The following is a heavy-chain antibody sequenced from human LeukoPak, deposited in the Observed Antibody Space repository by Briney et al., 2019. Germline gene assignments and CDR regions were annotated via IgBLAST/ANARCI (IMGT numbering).Heavy chain of an antibody. CDR1: GYIFTDYA. CDR3: ARGRGTSGSNRDFYYYYYMDV. CDR2: VNGGNGNT. Sequence: ASVKVSCKASGYIFTDYAIHWLRQAPGQRPEWMGWVNGGNGNTKYSQKFQGRITLIRDTSAATAYMELSSLRHDDLAVYYCARGRGTSGSNRDFYYYYYMDVWGKGTTVTVSS. V-gene: IGHV1-3*01. D-gene: IGHD2-15*01. J-gene: IGHJ6*03.